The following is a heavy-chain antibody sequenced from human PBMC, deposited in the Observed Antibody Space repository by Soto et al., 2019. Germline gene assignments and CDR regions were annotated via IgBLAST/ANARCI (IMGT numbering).Heavy chain of an antibody. V-gene: IGHV4-34*01. CDR3: ASVSSSSLSDAFDI. Sequence: TETLSLTCAVYGGSFSGYYWSWIRQPPGKGLEWIGEINHSGSTNYNPSLKSRVTISVDTSKNQFSLKLSSVTAADTAVYYCASVSSSSLSDAFDIWGQGTMVTVSS. CDR1: GGSFSGYY. CDR2: INHSGST. J-gene: IGHJ3*02. D-gene: IGHD6-6*01.